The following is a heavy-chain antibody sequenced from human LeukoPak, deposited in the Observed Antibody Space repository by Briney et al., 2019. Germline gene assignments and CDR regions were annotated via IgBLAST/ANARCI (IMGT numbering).Heavy chain of an antibody. CDR1: GYTFTGYY. V-gene: IGHV1-69*13. CDR2: IIPIFGTA. CDR3: ASSSGYYNDVVEDY. D-gene: IGHD3-22*01. Sequence: SVKVSCKASGYTFTGYYMHWVRQAPGQGLEWMGGIIPIFGTANYAQKFQGRVTITADESTSTAYMELSSLRSEDTAVYYCASSSGYYNDVVEDYWGQGTLVTVSS. J-gene: IGHJ4*02.